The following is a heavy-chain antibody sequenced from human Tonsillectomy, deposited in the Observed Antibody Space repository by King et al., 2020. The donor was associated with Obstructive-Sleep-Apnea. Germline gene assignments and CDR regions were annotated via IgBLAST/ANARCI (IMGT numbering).Heavy chain of an antibody. Sequence: VQLVESGGGAVQPGRSLRLSCVVSGFTFSIYAMHWVRPAPGKGLEWVAGISYDGGNKYYADSVKGRFTISRDNSKDTLYLQMNNLRPEDTAVFYCAGQLELPYYYYVMDVWGQGTTVTVSS. V-gene: IGHV3-30*04. D-gene: IGHD1-7*01. CDR1: GFTFSIYA. CDR3: AGQLELPYYYYVMDV. J-gene: IGHJ6*02. CDR2: ISYDGGNK.